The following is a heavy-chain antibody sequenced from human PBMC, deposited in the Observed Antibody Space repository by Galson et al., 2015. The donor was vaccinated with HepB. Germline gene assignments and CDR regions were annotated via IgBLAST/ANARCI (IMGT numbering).Heavy chain of an antibody. J-gene: IGHJ5*02. D-gene: IGHD6-6*01. Sequence: SLRLSCAASGFTFNSYNMHWVRQAPGKGLEWVAVIWNDGSNKFYADSVKGRFTISRDNLKNTLYLQMKNLRAEDTAVYYCARDAFSSSSGWFDTWGQGTLLTVSS. CDR2: IWNDGSNK. CDR3: ARDAFSSSSGWFDT. V-gene: IGHV3-33*08. CDR1: GFTFNSYN.